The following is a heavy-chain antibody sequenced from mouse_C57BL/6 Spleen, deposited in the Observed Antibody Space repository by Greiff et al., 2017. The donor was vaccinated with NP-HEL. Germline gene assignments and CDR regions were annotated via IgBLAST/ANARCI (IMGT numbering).Heavy chain of an antibody. Sequence: EVKVVESGGGLVKPGGSLKLSCAASGFTFSDYGMHWVRQAPEKGLEWVAYISSGSSTIYYADTVKGRFTISRDNAKNTLFLQMTSLRSEDTAMYYCARKEGWFAYWGQGTLVTVSA. CDR3: ARKEGWFAY. CDR2: ISSGSSTI. CDR1: GFTFSDYG. J-gene: IGHJ3*01. V-gene: IGHV5-17*01.